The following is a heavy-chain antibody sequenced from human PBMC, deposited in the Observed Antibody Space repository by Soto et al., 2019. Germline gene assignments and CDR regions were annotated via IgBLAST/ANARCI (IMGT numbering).Heavy chain of an antibody. CDR1: GFTFSTTW. V-gene: IGHV3-15*01. CDR2: IKSNNEGGTA. CDR3: TTRFCGGTGCYSDDFFDY. J-gene: IGHJ4*02. D-gene: IGHD2-15*01. Sequence: VQLVESGGGLVKAGGSLRLSCAASGFTFSTTWMSWVRQAPGKGLEWVGRIKSNNEGGTADYAAPVKGRFTVSRDDSKTTLFLQMNSLGAEDTAVYYCTTRFCGGTGCYSDDFFDYWGQGTLVTVSS.